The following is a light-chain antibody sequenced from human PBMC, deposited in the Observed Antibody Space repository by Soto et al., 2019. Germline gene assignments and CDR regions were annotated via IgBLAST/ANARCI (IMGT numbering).Light chain of an antibody. V-gene: IGKV3-11*01. J-gene: IGKJ5*01. CDR1: QSVSSY. CDR3: QQRSNWPPT. CDR2: DAS. Sequence: EIVLTQSPATLSLSPGERATLSCRASQSVSSYLAWYQQKPGQAPRLLIYDASNRATGIPARFRGSGSGTDVTLTISSLEPEDFAVYYCQQRSNWPPTFRQGTRLEIK.